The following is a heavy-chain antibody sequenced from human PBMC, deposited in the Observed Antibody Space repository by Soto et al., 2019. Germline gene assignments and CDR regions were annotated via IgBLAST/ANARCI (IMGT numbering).Heavy chain of an antibody. D-gene: IGHD2-2*01. CDR1: GYTFSSFG. Sequence: QVHLVQSGGEVQKPGASVKISCKTSGYTFSSFGVTWVRQAPGPGLEWMGWISAYNGNTKYARNVQYRVTLTTDTSTTTVHMELRNLRSDDTATYFCARDCTSSWGQLDYWGQGIPFTVSS. CDR3: ARDCTSSWGQLDY. CDR2: ISAYNGNT. V-gene: IGHV1-18*01. J-gene: IGHJ4*02.